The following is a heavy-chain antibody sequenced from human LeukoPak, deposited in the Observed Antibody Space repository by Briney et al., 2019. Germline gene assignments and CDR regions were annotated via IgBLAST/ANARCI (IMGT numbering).Heavy chain of an antibody. J-gene: IGHJ5*02. CDR2: MNPNSGNT. Sequence: ASVKVSCKTSGYTFTSYDINWVRQATGQGLEWMGWMNPNSGNTGYAEKFQGRITMTRDTSIGTAYMELSGLRSEDTAVYYCAKGGSDLTVVVVRASDWFDPWGQGTQVTVSS. D-gene: IGHD2-15*01. CDR1: GYTFTSYD. V-gene: IGHV1-8*01. CDR3: AKGGSDLTVVVVRASDWFDP.